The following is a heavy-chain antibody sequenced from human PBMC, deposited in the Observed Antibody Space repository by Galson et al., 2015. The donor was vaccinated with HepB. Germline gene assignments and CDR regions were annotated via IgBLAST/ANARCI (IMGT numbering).Heavy chain of an antibody. D-gene: IGHD5-12*01. J-gene: IGHJ4*02. V-gene: IGHV3-11*05. Sequence: SLRLSCAASGFTFSEHYMSWIRQAPGKGLEWVSYISTYGTYTNYADSVKGRFTISRDDAKNSLDLQMNSLRAEDTAVYYCAREGGGYSGYDQGVNDYWGQGILVTVSS. CDR2: ISTYGTYT. CDR3: AREGGGYSGYDQGVNDY. CDR1: GFTFSEHY.